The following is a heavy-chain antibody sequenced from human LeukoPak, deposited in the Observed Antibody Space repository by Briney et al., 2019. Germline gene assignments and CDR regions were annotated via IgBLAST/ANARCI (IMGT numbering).Heavy chain of an antibody. V-gene: IGHV4-59*01. CDR2: IYYSGST. CDR1: GGSMSSYY. D-gene: IGHD6-13*01. CDR3: ARVRQQVVHDAFDI. Sequence: PSETLSLSCTVSGGSMSSYYWGWIRQPPRKGLEWIGYIYYSGSTNYNPSLKSRVTISVDTSKNLFSLKLSSVTAADTAVYYCARVRQQVVHDAFDIWGQGTMVIVSS. J-gene: IGHJ3*02.